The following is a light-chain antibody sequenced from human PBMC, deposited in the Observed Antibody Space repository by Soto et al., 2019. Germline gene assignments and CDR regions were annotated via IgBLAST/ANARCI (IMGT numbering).Light chain of an antibody. Sequence: QSVLTQPPSASGTPGQRGTISCSGSSSNIGSSPVNLYQQLQGMAPRLHIYGNNHRPSGVPDRFSGSKSGTSASLAIGGLQSEDEADYYCATWDDNLNGPVFGGGTKLTVL. V-gene: IGLV1-44*01. CDR1: SSNIGSSP. CDR3: ATWDDNLNGPV. J-gene: IGLJ3*02. CDR2: GNN.